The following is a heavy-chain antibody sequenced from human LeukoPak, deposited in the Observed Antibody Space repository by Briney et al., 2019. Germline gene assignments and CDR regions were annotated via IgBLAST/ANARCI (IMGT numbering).Heavy chain of an antibody. J-gene: IGHJ3*02. Sequence: PGGSPRLSCAASGFTFSSYSMNWVRQAPGKGLEWVSSISSSSSYIYYADSVKGRFTISRDNSKNTLCLQMNSLRAEDTAVYYCARHGGGYPHRGAFDIWGQGTMVTVSS. D-gene: IGHD1-26*01. V-gene: IGHV3-21*04. CDR1: GFTFSSYS. CDR2: ISSSSSYI. CDR3: ARHGGGYPHRGAFDI.